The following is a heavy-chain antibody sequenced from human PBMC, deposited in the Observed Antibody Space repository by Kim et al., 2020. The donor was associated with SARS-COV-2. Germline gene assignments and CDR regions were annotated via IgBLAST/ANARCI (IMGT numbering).Heavy chain of an antibody. CDR1: GGSISSGGYY. Sequence: SETLSLTCTVSGGSISSGGYYWSWIRQHPGKGLEWIGYIYYSGSTYYNPSLKSRVTISVDTSKNQFSLKLSSVTAADTAVYYCARAGQPGYYGSGGVDWGHGTLVTVSS. D-gene: IGHD3-10*01. V-gene: IGHV4-31*03. J-gene: IGHJ4*01. CDR3: ARAGQPGYYGSGGVD. CDR2: IYYSGST.